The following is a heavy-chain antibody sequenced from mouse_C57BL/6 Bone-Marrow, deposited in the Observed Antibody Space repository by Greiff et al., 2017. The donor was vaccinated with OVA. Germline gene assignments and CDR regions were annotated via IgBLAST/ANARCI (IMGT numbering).Heavy chain of an antibody. D-gene: IGHD1-1*01. CDR3: TAQYSGSSPLDY. V-gene: IGHV6-3*01. J-gene: IGHJ2*01. Sequence: EVKLMESGGGLVQPGGSMKLSCVASGFTFSNYWMNWVRQSPEKGLEWVAQIRLKSDNYATHYAESVKGRFTISRDDSKSSVYLQMNNLRAEDTGIYYCTAQYSGSSPLDYWGQGTTLTVSS. CDR2: IRLKSDNYAT. CDR1: GFTFSNYW.